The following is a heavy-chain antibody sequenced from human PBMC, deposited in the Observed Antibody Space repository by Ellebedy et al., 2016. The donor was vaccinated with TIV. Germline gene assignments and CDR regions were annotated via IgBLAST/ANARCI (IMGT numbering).Heavy chain of an antibody. J-gene: IGHJ4*02. Sequence: AASVKVSCKASSYTFTNNAITWVRQAPGQGLEWMGWISTENRNTNYAQKFQGRVTLTTETSTNTAYMELTNLRSDDTAVYYCARDQSTAVFDHWGQGTLITVSS. CDR3: ARDQSTAVFDH. V-gene: IGHV1-18*01. CDR1: SYTFTNNA. D-gene: IGHD1-1*01. CDR2: ISTENRNT.